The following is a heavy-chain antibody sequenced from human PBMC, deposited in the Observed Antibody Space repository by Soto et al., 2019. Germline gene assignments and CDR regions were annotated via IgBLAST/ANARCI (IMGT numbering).Heavy chain of an antibody. D-gene: IGHD6-13*01. CDR1: GGSISSGGYY. CDR3: ARGGGGAAGTHYYYYGMDV. V-gene: IGHV4-31*03. J-gene: IGHJ6*02. Sequence: SETLSLTCPVSGGSISSGGYYWSWIRQHPGKGLEWIGYIYYSGSTYYNPSLKSRVTISVDTSKNQFSLKLSSVTAAGTAVYYCARGGGGAAGTHYYYYGMDVWGQGTTVTVSS. CDR2: IYYSGST.